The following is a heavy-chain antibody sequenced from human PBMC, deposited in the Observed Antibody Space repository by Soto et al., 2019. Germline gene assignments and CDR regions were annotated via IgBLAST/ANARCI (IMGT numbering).Heavy chain of an antibody. CDR3: AGRYCSGGSCFTFPNFDY. V-gene: IGHV4-34*01. CDR2: INHSGST. J-gene: IGHJ4*02. D-gene: IGHD2-15*01. Sequence: SETLSLTCAVYGGSFSGYYWSWIRQPPGKGLEWIGEINHSGSTNYNPSLKSRATISVDTSKNQFSLKLSSVTAADTAVYYCAGRYCSGGSCFTFPNFDYWGQGTLVTVSS. CDR1: GGSFSGYY.